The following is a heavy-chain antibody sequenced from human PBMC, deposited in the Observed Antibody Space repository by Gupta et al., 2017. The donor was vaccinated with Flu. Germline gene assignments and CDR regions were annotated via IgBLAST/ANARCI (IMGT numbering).Heavy chain of an antibody. CDR3: ARATVTTSSYPLY. J-gene: IGHJ4*02. CDR1: GFTFSNYD. Sequence: EVQLVESGGGLVKPGGSLRLSCAASGFTFSNYDTNWVRQAPGKGLEWVSSISPSSTYIYYADSVKGRFTISRDNAKNSLYLHMSSLRAEDTAVYYCARATVTTSSYPLYWGQGTLVTVSS. CDR2: ISPSSTYI. V-gene: IGHV3-21*02. D-gene: IGHD4-17*01.